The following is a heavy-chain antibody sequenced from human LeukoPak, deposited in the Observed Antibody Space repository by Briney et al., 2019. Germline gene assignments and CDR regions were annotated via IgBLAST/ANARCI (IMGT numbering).Heavy chain of an antibody. CDR3: AKAPSGSYADAFDI. CDR1: GFTFDDYA. Sequence: GGSLRLSCAASGFTFDDYAMHWVRQAPGKGLEWVSGISWNSGSIGYADSVKGRFTISRDNAKNSLYLQMNSLRAEDTALYYCAKAPSGSYADAFDIWGQGTMVTVSS. V-gene: IGHV3-9*01. D-gene: IGHD1-26*01. CDR2: ISWNSGSI. J-gene: IGHJ3*02.